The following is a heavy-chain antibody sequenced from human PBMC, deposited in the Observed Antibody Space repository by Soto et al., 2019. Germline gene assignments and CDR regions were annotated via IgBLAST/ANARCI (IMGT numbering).Heavy chain of an antibody. J-gene: IGHJ4*02. CDR3: ATHNYYTFEY. D-gene: IGHD3-22*01. V-gene: IGHV3-7*01. CDR2: IKPDGSDT. Sequence: ETLSLTCTVSGSSISSGNYYWSWIRQPPGKGLEWVAQIKPDGSDTLYVDSMKGRFTISRDNSKNSLYLQMDSLRAEDTALYYCATHNYYTFEYWGQGALVT. CDR1: GSSISSGNYY.